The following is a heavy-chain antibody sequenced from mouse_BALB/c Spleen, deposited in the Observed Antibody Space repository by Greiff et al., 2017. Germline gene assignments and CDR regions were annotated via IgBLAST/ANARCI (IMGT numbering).Heavy chain of an antibody. V-gene: IGHV3-6*02. D-gene: IGHD2-1*01. CDR1: GYSITSGYY. CDR3: AREGNYGNYGAMDY. CDR2: ISYDGSN. Sequence: EVKLMESGPGLVKPSQSLSLTCSVTGYSITSGYYWNWIRQFPGNKLEWMGYISYDGSNNYNPSLKNRISITRDTSKNQFFLKLNSVTTEDTATYYCAREGNYGNYGAMDYWGQGTSVTVAS. J-gene: IGHJ4*01.